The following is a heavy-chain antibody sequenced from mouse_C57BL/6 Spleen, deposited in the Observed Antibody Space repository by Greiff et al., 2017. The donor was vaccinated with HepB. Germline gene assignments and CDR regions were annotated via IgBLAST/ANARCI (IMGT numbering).Heavy chain of an antibody. V-gene: IGHV5-6*01. CDR3: ARREDSSGYDYAMDY. Sequence: EVQRVESGGDLVKPGGSLKLSCAASGFTFSSYGMSWVRQTPDKRLEWVATISSGGSYTYYPDSVKGRFTISRDNAKNTLYLQMSSLKSEDTAMYYCARREDSSGYDYAMDYWGQGTSVTVS. J-gene: IGHJ4*01. CDR2: ISSGGSYT. D-gene: IGHD3-2*02. CDR1: GFTFSSYG.